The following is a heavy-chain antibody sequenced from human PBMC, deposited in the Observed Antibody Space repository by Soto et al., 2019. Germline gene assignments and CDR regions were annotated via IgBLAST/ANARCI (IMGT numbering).Heavy chain of an antibody. D-gene: IGHD2-21*02. CDR2: IIPIFGTA. J-gene: IGHJ6*02. CDR3: ASRIVVVTATLPLYYYYGMDV. CDR1: GGTFSSYA. Sequence: SVKVSCKASGGTFSSYAISWVRQAPGQGLEWMGGIIPIFGTANYAQKFQGRVTITADESTSTAYMELSSLRSEDTAVYYCASRIVVVTATLPLYYYYGMDVWGQGTTVTVSS. V-gene: IGHV1-69*13.